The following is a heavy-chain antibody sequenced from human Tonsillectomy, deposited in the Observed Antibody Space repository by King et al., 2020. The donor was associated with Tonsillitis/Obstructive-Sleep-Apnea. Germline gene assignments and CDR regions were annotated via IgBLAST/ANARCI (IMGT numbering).Heavy chain of an antibody. V-gene: IGHV1-69*12. Sequence: QLVQSGAEVKKPGSSVKVSCKASGGTFSSYAISWVRQAPGQGLEWMGGIIPIFGTANYAQKFQGRVTITADESTSTAYMELCSLRSEDTAVYYCARIKIRGCSGGSCYHNWFDPWGQGTLVTVSS. CDR2: IIPIFGTA. J-gene: IGHJ5*02. CDR3: ARIKIRGCSGGSCYHNWFDP. CDR1: GGTFSSYA. D-gene: IGHD2-15*01.